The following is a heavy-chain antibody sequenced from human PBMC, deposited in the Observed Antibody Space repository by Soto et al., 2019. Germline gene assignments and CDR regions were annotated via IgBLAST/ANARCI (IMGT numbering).Heavy chain of an antibody. D-gene: IGHD6-19*01. CDR1: GDSISNSRW. J-gene: IGHJ3*01. CDR3: AYSTGWYRHDV. Sequence: QVQLQESGPGLVKPSGTLSLTCAVSGDSISNSRWWTWVRQPPGKGLEWIGDIFHSGDTNYNPSPKXXVFIAVDKSQSQFSLKVSSVTAADPAVYYCAYSTGWYRHDVWGQGTLVTVSS. V-gene: IGHV4-4*02. CDR2: IFHSGDT.